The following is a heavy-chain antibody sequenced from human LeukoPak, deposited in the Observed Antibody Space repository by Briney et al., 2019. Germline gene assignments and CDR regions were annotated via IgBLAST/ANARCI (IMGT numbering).Heavy chain of an antibody. CDR3: ARGPWISSGWFVDY. CDR2: IYHSGRT. Sequence: SETLSLICAVSGGSINSGGYSWSWIRQPPGKGLEGIGYIYHSGRTYYNPSLKSRVTISVDRSKNQFSLKLSSVTAADTAVYYCARGPWISSGWFVDYWGQGTLVSVSS. V-gene: IGHV4-30-2*01. D-gene: IGHD6-19*01. CDR1: GGSINSGGYS. J-gene: IGHJ4*02.